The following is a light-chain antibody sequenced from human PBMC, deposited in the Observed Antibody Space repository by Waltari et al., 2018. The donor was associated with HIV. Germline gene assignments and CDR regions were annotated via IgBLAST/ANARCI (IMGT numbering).Light chain of an antibody. CDR3: QQYNNWPPRT. CDR2: GAS. Sequence: EVVMTQSPATLSPSPGERANLSCRASQSVSSNLAWYQQKPSQAPRVLISGASTRATGIPPTFSGSVSWTEFTLTISSLQSEDFAVFYCQQYNNWPPRTFGGGTKVEIK. CDR1: QSVSSN. V-gene: IGKV3-15*01. J-gene: IGKJ4*02.